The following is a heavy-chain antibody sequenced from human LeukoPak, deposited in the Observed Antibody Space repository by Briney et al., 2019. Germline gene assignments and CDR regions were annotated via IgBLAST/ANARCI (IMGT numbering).Heavy chain of an antibody. D-gene: IGHD2-2*01. CDR1: GFTFSSYS. CDR2: LSSSSSYI. Sequence: GGSLRPSFAASGFTFSSYSMNWVRQAPGEGLEWVSSLSSSSSYIYYADSVKGRFTISRDNAKNSLYPQMNSLRAEDTAVYYCARFSGYCSSTSCTPGDWGQGTLVTVSS. J-gene: IGHJ4*02. V-gene: IGHV3-21*01. CDR3: ARFSGYCSSTSCTPGD.